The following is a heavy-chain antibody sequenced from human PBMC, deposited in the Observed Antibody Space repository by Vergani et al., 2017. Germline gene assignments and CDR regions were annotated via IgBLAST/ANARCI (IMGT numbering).Heavy chain of an antibody. D-gene: IGHD2-2*01. CDR1: GYSISSGYY. V-gene: IGHV4-38-2*01. J-gene: IGHJ5*02. CDR3: AGSTPSGESDWFDP. CDR2: IYHSGST. Sequence: QVQLQESGPGLVKPSETLSLTCAVSGYSISSGYYWGWTRQPPGKGLEWIGSIYHSGSTYYNPSLKSPVTISVDTSKNQCSLKLSSVTAADTAVYYCAGSTPSGESDWFDPWGQGTLDTVSS.